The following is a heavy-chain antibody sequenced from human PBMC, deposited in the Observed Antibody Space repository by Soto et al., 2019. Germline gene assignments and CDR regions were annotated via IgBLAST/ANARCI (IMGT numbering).Heavy chain of an antibody. CDR3: ARDISASDGDY. D-gene: IGHD3-9*01. CDR1: GGSFRNYY. Sequence: PSETLSLTCGVYGGSFRNYYWIWVRQPPGKGLEWIGEVNHSGEATYNPSLQSRITISLDTSNSQSSLRLTSVTAADTAIYYCARDISASDGDYWGQGTGVTVSS. J-gene: IGHJ4*02. V-gene: IGHV4-34*01. CDR2: VNHSGEA.